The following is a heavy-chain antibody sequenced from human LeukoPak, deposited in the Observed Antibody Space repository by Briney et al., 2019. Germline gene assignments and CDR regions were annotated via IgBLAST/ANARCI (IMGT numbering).Heavy chain of an antibody. D-gene: IGHD5-12*01. J-gene: IGHJ4*02. CDR3: ARGRWIAPDERYYFDY. CDR2: IIPIFGTA. CDR1: GGTFSSYA. V-gene: IGHV1-69*06. Sequence: SVKVSCKASGGTFSSYAISWVRQAPGQGLEWMGGIIPIFGTANYAQKFQGRVTIIADKSTSTAYMELSSLRSEDTAVYYCARGRWIAPDERYYFDYWGQGTLVTVSS.